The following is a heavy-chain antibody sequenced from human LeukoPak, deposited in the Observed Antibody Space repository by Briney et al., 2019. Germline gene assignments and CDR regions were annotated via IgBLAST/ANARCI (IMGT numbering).Heavy chain of an antibody. V-gene: IGHV4-59*01. J-gene: IGHJ4*02. CDR3: ARGGGGRFDY. CDR2: IYYSGST. Sequence: PSETLSLTCTVSGGSISSYYWSWIRQPPGKGLEWIGYIYYSGSTNYNPSLKSRVTISVDTSRNQFSLKLSSVTAADTAVYYCARGGGGRFDYWGQGTLVTVSS. CDR1: GGSISSYY. D-gene: IGHD4-23*01.